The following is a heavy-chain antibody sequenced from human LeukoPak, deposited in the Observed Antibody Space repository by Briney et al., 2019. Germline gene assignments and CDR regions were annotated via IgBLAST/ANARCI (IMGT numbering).Heavy chain of an antibody. CDR2: IYTSGTT. CDR1: GASISSYY. D-gene: IGHD1-26*01. J-gene: IGHJ6*03. V-gene: IGHV4-4*09. Sequence: SETLSLTCTVSGASISSYYWSWIRQPPGKGLEWFGYIYTSGTTNYNPSLKSRVTMSVDTSKNQFSLKLSSVTAADTAMYYCATLEWAGGYYYMDVWGKGTTVTVSS. CDR3: ATLEWAGGYYYMDV.